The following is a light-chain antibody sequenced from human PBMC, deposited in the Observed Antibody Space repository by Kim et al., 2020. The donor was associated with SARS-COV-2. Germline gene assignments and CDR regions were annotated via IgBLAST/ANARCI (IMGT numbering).Light chain of an antibody. CDR1: TSDLGTYNY. CDR3: SSYRSDSTYV. J-gene: IGLJ1*01. CDR2: DVT. V-gene: IGLV2-14*03. Sequence: GQSSTISCTGTTSDLGTYNYVAWYQQHPDKVPKLMIYDVTKRPSGVSNRFSGSKSGNTASLTISGLQAEDEADYYCSSYRSDSTYVFGTGTKVTVL.